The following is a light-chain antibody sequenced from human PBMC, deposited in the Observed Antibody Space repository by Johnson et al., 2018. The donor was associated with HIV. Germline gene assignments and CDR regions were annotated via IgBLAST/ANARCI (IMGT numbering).Light chain of an antibody. Sequence: QSVLTQSPSVSAAPGQKVTISCSGSSSNIGNNYVSWYQQLPGTAPKLLIYENNKRPSGIPDRFSGSKSGTSATLGITGLQTGDEADYYCGTWDSSLSAGYFFGTGTKVTVL. V-gene: IGLV1-51*02. J-gene: IGLJ1*01. CDR1: SSNIGNNY. CDR3: GTWDSSLSAGYF. CDR2: ENN.